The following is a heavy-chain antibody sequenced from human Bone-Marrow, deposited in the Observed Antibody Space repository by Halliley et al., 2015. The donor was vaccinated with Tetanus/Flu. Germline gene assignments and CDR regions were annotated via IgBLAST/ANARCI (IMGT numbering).Heavy chain of an antibody. CDR3: ARGGVGRLEEETEYEAFDY. D-gene: IGHD3-16*01. V-gene: IGHV4-30-2*01. CDR2: HSGGP. J-gene: IGHJ4*02. Sequence: HSGGPSYNPSLHSRVTLLLDRSKNQFSLNLRSVTVADTAVYYCARGGVGRLEEETEYEAFDYWGQGTLVTVSS.